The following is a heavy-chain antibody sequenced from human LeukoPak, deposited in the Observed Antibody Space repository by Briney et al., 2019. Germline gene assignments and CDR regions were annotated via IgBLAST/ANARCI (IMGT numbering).Heavy chain of an antibody. D-gene: IGHD4-17*01. Sequence: ASVKVSFKASGYTFTGYYMHWVRQAPGQGLEWMGWINPNSGGTNYAQKFQGRVTMTRDTSISTAYMELSRLRSDDTAVYYCATDYGDYPRGVDYWGQGTLVTVSS. CDR2: INPNSGGT. V-gene: IGHV1-2*02. CDR3: ATDYGDYPRGVDY. J-gene: IGHJ4*02. CDR1: GYTFTGYY.